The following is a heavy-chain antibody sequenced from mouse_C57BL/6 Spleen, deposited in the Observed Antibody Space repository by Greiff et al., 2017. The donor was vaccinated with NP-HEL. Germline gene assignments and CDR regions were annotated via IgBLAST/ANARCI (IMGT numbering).Heavy chain of an antibody. CDR2: IDPSDSET. D-gene: IGHD3-1*01. Sequence: VKLQESGAELVRPGSSVKLSCKASGYTFTSYWMHWVKQRPIQGLEWIGNIDPSDSETHYNQKFKDKATLTVDKSSSTAYMQLSSLTSEDSAVYYCARGLDYFDYWGQGTTLTVSS. V-gene: IGHV1-52*01. CDR1: GYTFTSYW. J-gene: IGHJ2*01. CDR3: ARGLDYFDY.